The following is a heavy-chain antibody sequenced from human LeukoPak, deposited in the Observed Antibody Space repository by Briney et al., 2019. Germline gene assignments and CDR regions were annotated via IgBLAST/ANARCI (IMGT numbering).Heavy chain of an antibody. D-gene: IGHD6-13*01. CDR3: ARRTLSSSWLGYYYYYYYMDV. Sequence: ASVKVSCKASGHTFTSYDINWVRQATGQGLEWMGWMNPNSGNTGYAQKFQGRVTMTRNTSISTAYMELSSLRSEDTAVYYCARRTLSSSWLGYYYYYYYMDVWGKGTTVTISS. CDR2: MNPNSGNT. V-gene: IGHV1-8*01. J-gene: IGHJ6*03. CDR1: GHTFTSYD.